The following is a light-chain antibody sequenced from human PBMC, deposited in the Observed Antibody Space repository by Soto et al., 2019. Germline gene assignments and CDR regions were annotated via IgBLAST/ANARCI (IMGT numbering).Light chain of an antibody. Sequence: DIQMTQSPSSLSASIGDRVTISCRARQGISNSLAWYQQKAGEVPKLLIYAASTSHSGVPSRFRGSGSGTEFALTIISLQPEDVSTYYCQNYKSAPRTFGQGTKVEIK. CDR2: AAS. V-gene: IGKV1-27*01. CDR1: QGISNS. J-gene: IGKJ1*01. CDR3: QNYKSAPRT.